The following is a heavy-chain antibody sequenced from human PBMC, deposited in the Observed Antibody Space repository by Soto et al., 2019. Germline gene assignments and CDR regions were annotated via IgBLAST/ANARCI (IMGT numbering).Heavy chain of an antibody. V-gene: IGHV4-34*01. CDR3: ARDRLLSYRDYYYYYGMDV. CDR2: INHSGST. J-gene: IGHJ6*02. CDR1: GGSFSGYY. Sequence: SETLSLTCAVYGGSFSGYYWSWIRQPPGKGLEWIGEINHSGSTNYNPSLKSRVTISVDTSKNQFSLKLSSVTAADTAVYYCARDRLLSYRDYYYYYGMDVWGQGTTVTVSS. D-gene: IGHD6-25*01.